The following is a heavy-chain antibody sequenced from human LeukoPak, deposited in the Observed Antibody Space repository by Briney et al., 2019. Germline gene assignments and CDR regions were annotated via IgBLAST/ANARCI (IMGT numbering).Heavy chain of an antibody. CDR3: ARDLGAALDY. J-gene: IGHJ4*02. V-gene: IGHV3-53*01. D-gene: IGHD6-13*01. Sequence: PGGSLSLSCAASGLTVSSTYMTWVRQAPGRGLEWVSVIYSGGSTYYADSVKGRFTISRDNSKNTLYLQMNSLRAEDTAVYYCARDLGAALDYWGQGTLVTVSS. CDR2: IYSGGST. CDR1: GLTVSSTY.